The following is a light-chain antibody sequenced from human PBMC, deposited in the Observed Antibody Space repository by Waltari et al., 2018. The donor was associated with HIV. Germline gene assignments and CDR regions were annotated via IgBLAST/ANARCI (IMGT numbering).Light chain of an antibody. V-gene: IGLV2-14*03. CDR2: DVS. CDR1: SSDVGGYNY. Sequence: SPGQSITISCTGTSSDVGGYNYVSWCQQHPGKAPKLMIYDVSNRPSGVSNRFSGSKSGNMASLTISGLQAEDEADYYCSSYTSSSALYVVFGGGTKLTVL. CDR3: SSYTSSSALYVV. J-gene: IGLJ2*01.